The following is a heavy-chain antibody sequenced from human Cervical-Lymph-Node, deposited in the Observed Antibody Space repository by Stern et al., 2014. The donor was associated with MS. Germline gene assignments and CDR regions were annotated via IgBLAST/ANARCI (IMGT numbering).Heavy chain of an antibody. Sequence: QVQLVQSGAEVKKPGASVKVSCKASGYTFTGYYMHWVRQAPGQGLEWMGWINPNRGGTNYAQKFQGWVTMTRDTSISTAYMELSRLRSDDTAVYYCAREASGAAAAKTPHYGMDVWGQGTTVTVSS. CDR1: GYTFTGYY. D-gene: IGHD6-13*01. J-gene: IGHJ6*02. CDR3: AREASGAAAAKTPHYGMDV. CDR2: INPNRGGT. V-gene: IGHV1-2*04.